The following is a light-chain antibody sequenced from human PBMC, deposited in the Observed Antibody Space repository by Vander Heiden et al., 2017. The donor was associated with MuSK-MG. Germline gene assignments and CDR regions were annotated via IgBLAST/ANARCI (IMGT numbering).Light chain of an antibody. J-gene: IGKJ4*01. CDR1: QGISSY. CDR3: QQLNSYNT. CDR2: AAS. Sequence: DIQLTQSPSFLSASVGDRVTITCRASQGISSYLAWYQQKPGKAPKLLIYAASTVQSGVPSRFSGSGSGTEFTLTISSLQPEDFATYYGQQLNSYNTFGGGTKVXIK. V-gene: IGKV1-9*01.